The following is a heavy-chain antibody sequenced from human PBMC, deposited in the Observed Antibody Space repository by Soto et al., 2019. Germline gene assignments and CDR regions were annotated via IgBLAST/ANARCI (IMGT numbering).Heavy chain of an antibody. Sequence: SETLSLTCAVYGGSFSGYYWSWIRQPPGRGLEWIGEINHSGSTNYNPSLKSRVTISVDTSKNQFSLKLSSVTAADTAVYYCARGKSSSWYVYYFDYWGQGTLVTVSS. CDR2: INHSGST. J-gene: IGHJ4*02. D-gene: IGHD6-13*01. V-gene: IGHV4-34*01. CDR3: ARGKSSSWYVYYFDY. CDR1: GGSFSGYY.